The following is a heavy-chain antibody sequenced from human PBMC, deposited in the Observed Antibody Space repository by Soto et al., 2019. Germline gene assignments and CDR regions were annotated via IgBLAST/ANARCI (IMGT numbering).Heavy chain of an antibody. Sequence: VASVKVSCKASGYTFTSYGISWVRQAPGQGLEWMGWISAYNGNTNYAQKLQGRVTMTTDTSTGTAYMELRSLRSDDTAVYYCASHYDSSGYYLYWGQGTLVTVSS. D-gene: IGHD3-22*01. CDR2: ISAYNGNT. CDR3: ASHYDSSGYYLY. CDR1: GYTFTSYG. J-gene: IGHJ4*02. V-gene: IGHV1-18*01.